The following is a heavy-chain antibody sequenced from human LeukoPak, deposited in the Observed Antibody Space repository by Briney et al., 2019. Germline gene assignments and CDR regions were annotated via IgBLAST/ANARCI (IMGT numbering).Heavy chain of an antibody. J-gene: IGHJ5*02. CDR3: AREWWDIVVVPAATEQNWFDP. CDR2: FDPEDDET. Sequence: ASVTVSCKVSGYSLTELSIHWVRQAPAKGLEWLGGFDPEDDETIYAQKLQGRVTMTEDTSTDTAYMELSRLRSDDTAVYYCAREWWDIVVVPAATEQNWFDPWGQGTLVTVSS. V-gene: IGHV1-24*01. CDR1: GYSLTELS. D-gene: IGHD2-2*01.